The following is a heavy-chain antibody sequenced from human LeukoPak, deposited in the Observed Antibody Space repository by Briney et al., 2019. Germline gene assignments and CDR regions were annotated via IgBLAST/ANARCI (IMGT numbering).Heavy chain of an antibody. CDR1: GASVSSASY. V-gene: IGHV4-61*01. D-gene: IGHD1-26*01. Sequence: SETLSLTCTVSGASVSSASYWTWIRQPPGKGVEWIAHIYNGVNTNYNPSLKSRATISVDTSKNQFSLRLNSVTAADTAVYYCARSRAFNSGAFDPWGQGSLVTVSS. CDR3: ARSRAFNSGAFDP. CDR2: IYNGVNT. J-gene: IGHJ5*02.